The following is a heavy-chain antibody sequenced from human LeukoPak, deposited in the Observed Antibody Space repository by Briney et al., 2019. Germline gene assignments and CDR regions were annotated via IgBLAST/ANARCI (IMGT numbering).Heavy chain of an antibody. D-gene: IGHD6-13*01. V-gene: IGHV4-38-2*02. CDR3: ARYSSSWYQGGIAFDI. CDR1: GYSISSGYY. J-gene: IGHJ3*02. CDR2: IYHSGST. Sequence: SETLSLTCTVSGYSISSGYYWGWIRQPPGKGLEWIGSIYHSGSTYYNPSLKSRVTISVDTSKNQFSLKLSSVTAADTAVYYCARYSSSWYQGGIAFDIWGQGTMVTVSS.